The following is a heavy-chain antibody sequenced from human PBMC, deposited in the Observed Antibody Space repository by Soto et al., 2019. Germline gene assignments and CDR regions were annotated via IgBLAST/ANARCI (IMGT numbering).Heavy chain of an antibody. CDR1: GGSVSSGCYY. CDR2: IYYSGST. CDR3: AIGSHDYGEHGVRFVY. V-gene: IGHV4-61*01. Sequence: SETLSLTCTVSGGSVSSGCYYWSWIRQPPGKGLEWIGYIYYSGSTNYNPSLKSRVTISVDTSKNQFSLKLSSVTAADTAVYYCAIGSHDYGEHGVRFVYWGQGTLVTVSS. D-gene: IGHD4-17*01. J-gene: IGHJ4*02.